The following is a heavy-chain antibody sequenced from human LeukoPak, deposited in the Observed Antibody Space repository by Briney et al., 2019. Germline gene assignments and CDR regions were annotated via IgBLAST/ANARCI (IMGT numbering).Heavy chain of an antibody. J-gene: IGHJ4*02. CDR2: ISSSGSTI. D-gene: IGHD2-15*01. CDR3: ARADCSGGSCPIDY. CDR1: GFTFSSYS. Sequence: GGSLRLSCAASGFTFSSYSMNWVRQAPGKGLEWVSYISSSGSTIYYADSVKGRFTISRDNAKNSLYLQMNSLRAEDTAVYYCARADCSGGSCPIDYWGQGTLVTVSS. V-gene: IGHV3-48*04.